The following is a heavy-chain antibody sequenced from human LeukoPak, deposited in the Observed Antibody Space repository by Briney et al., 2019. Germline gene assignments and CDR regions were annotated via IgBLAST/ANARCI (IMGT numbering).Heavy chain of an antibody. Sequence: SETLSLTCTVSGGSISSSSYYWGWIRQPPGKGLEWIGSIYYSGSTYYNPSLKSRVTISVDTSKNQFSLKLSSVTAADTAVYYCARDRFGLYFDLWGRGTLVTVSS. CDR2: IYYSGST. V-gene: IGHV4-39*07. J-gene: IGHJ2*01. CDR3: ARDRFGLYFDL. CDR1: GGSISSSSYY. D-gene: IGHD3-10*01.